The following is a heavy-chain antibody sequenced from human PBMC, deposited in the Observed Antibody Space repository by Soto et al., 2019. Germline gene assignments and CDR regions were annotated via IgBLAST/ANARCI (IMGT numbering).Heavy chain of an antibody. CDR2: IYPGDSQT. Sequence: GESLKISCKGSGYGFSSYWTGWVRQMPGKGLEWMGIIYPGDSQTIYSPSFQGQVTMSADKSISTAYLQWSSLKASDTAIYYCARFAPPRLEYNWFDPWGQGTLVTVSS. CDR3: ARFAPPRLEYNWFDP. V-gene: IGHV5-51*01. D-gene: IGHD6-6*01. CDR1: GYGFSSYW. J-gene: IGHJ5*02.